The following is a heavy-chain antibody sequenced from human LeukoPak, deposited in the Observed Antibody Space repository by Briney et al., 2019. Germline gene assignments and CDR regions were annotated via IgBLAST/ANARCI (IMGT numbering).Heavy chain of an antibody. J-gene: IGHJ5*02. V-gene: IGHV4-34*01. CDR3: ARDIVVVPAAHSNWFDP. Sequence: PSETLSLTCAVYGGSFSGYYWSWIRQPPGKGLEWIGEINHSGSTNYNPSLKSRVTMSVDTSKNQFSLKLSAVTAADTAVYYCARDIVVVPAAHSNWFDPWGQGTLVTVSS. D-gene: IGHD2-2*01. CDR1: GGSFSGYY. CDR2: INHSGST.